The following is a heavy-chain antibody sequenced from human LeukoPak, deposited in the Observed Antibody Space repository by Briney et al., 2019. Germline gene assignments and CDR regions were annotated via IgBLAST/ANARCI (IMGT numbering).Heavy chain of an antibody. CDR1: GDTFSIYG. J-gene: IGHJ6*02. D-gene: IGHD3-10*01. Sequence: SVKVSCKAVGDTFSIYGISWVRQAPGQGLEWMGGIIPISGAAEYAQKFQGRVTITADEPTTTAYMELTSLTSDDTAVYYCARDPMVRGGPNKYYYYGMDVWGQGTTVTVSS. V-gene: IGHV1-69*13. CDR3: ARDPMVRGGPNKYYYYGMDV. CDR2: IIPISGAA.